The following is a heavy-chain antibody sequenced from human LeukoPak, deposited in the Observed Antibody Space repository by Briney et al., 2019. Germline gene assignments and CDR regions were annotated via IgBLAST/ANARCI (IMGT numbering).Heavy chain of an antibody. Sequence: KPSETLSLTCTVSGYSISSGYYWGWIRQPPGKGLEWIGSIYHSGSTYYNPSLKSRVTISVDTSKNQFSLKLSSVTAADTAVYYCARDPEGKSDIWGQGTMVTVSS. CDR2: IYHSGST. CDR3: ARDPEGKSDI. J-gene: IGHJ3*02. V-gene: IGHV4-38-2*02. D-gene: IGHD1-14*01. CDR1: GYSISSGYY.